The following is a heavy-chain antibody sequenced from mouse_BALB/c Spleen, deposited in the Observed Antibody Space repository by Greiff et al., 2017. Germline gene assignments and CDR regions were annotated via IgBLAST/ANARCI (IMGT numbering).Heavy chain of an antibody. CDR3: ARGDNYGAY. V-gene: IGHV14-1*02. D-gene: IGHD1-1*01. Sequence: VQLQQSGAELVRPGALVKLSCKASGFNIKDYFMHWVKQRPEQGLEWIGWIDPENGNTIYDPKFQGKASITADTSSNTAYLQLSSLTSEDTAVYYCARGDNYGAYWGQGTLVTVSA. CDR2: IDPENGNT. CDR1: GFNIKDYF. J-gene: IGHJ3*01.